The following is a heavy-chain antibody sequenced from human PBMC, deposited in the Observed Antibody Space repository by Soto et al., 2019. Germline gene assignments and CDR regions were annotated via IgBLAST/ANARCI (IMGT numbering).Heavy chain of an antibody. V-gene: IGHV1-69*13. CDR2: IIPIFGTA. CDR1: GGTFSSYA. J-gene: IGHJ3*02. D-gene: IGHD2-2*01. CDR3: ATGVVPAADLSGTDAFDI. Sequence: SVKVSCKASGGTFSSYAISWVRQAPGQGLEWMGGIIPIFGTANYAQKFQGRVTITADESTSTAYMELSSLRSEDTAVYYCATGVVPAADLSGTDAFDIWGQGTMVTVSS.